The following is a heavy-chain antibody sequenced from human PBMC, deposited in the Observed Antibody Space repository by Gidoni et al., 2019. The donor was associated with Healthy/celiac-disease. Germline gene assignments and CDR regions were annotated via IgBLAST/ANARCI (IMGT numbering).Heavy chain of an antibody. D-gene: IGHD6-13*01. Sequence: QVKLQQWGAGLLKPSEPLSLTCAVYGGSFSGYYWSWIRQPPGKGLEWIGEINHSGSTNYNPSLKSRVTISVDTSKNQFSLKLSSVTAADTAVYYCARGPLSSSWYRKYFQHWGQGTLVTVSS. J-gene: IGHJ1*01. CDR1: GGSFSGYY. V-gene: IGHV4-34*01. CDR2: INHSGST. CDR3: ARGPLSSSWYRKYFQH.